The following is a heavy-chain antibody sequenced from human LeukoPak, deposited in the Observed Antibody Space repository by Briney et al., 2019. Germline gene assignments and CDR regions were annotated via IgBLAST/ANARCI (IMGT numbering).Heavy chain of an antibody. V-gene: IGHV3-23*01. D-gene: IGHD5-18*01. CDR1: GFTFSSYA. Sequence: GGSLRLSCAASGFTFSSYAMSWVRQAPGKGLEWVSAISGSGGSTYYADSVKGRFTISRDNSKNTLYLQMNSLRAEDTAVYYCAKDFMVGTAMVGYFDYWGQGTLVTVSS. CDR2: ISGSGGST. J-gene: IGHJ4*02. CDR3: AKDFMVGTAMVGYFDY.